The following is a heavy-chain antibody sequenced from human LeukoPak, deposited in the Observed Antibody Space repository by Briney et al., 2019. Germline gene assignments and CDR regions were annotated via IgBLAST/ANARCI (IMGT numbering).Heavy chain of an antibody. CDR1: GFTFSSYA. V-gene: IGHV3-23*01. Sequence: GGSLRLSCAASGFTFSSYAMSWVRQAPGKGLEWVSAISGSGGSTYYADSVKDRFTISRDNSKNTLYLQMNSLKTEDTAVYYCTRYCSSSSCYKPPWGQGTLVTVSS. J-gene: IGHJ5*02. CDR3: TRYCSSSSCYKPP. CDR2: ISGSGGST. D-gene: IGHD2-2*02.